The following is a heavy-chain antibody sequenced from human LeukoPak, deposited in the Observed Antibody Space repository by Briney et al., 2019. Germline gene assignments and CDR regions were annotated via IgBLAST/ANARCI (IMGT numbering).Heavy chain of an antibody. J-gene: IGHJ6*02. D-gene: IGHD1-26*01. CDR1: GGSISSNNHY. CDR3: ARYEAVNSGGAYYGMDV. CDR2: IYHSGST. V-gene: IGHV4-39*01. Sequence: PSETLSLTCTVSGGSISSNNHYWGWIRQSPEKGLEWIGTIYHSGSTYYSASFKSRVVLSVDTSKNQFSLRLNSVTAEDTAVFYCARYEAVNSGGAYYGMDVWGQGTTVTVSS.